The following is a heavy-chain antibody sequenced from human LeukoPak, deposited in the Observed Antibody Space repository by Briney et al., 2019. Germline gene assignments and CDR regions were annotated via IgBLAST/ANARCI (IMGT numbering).Heavy chain of an antibody. CDR2: INLSGST. CDR1: GGSFSGYY. Sequence: PSETLSLTCAVYGGSFSGYYWSWIRQPPGKGLEWIGEINLSGSTNYNPSLKSRVTISVDTSKNQFSLKLSSVTAADTAVYYCASRSYCSGGSCSKINWFDPWGQGTLVTVSS. CDR3: ASRSYCSGGSCSKINWFDP. J-gene: IGHJ5*02. D-gene: IGHD2-15*01. V-gene: IGHV4-34*01.